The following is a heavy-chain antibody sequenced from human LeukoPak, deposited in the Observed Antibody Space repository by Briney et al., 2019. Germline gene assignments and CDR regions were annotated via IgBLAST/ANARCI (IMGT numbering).Heavy chain of an antibody. CDR3: ALSVGLRDHSSSWAGNTAEYFQH. CDR2: ISAYNGNT. V-gene: IGHV1-18*01. Sequence: ASVKVSCKASGYSFTSYGITWVRQAPGQGLEWMGWISAYNGNTNYAQKLQGRVTMTTDTSTSTAYMELRSLRSDDTAVYYCALSVGLRDHSSSWAGNTAEYFQHWGQGTLVTVSS. D-gene: IGHD6-13*01. CDR1: GYSFTSYG. J-gene: IGHJ1*01.